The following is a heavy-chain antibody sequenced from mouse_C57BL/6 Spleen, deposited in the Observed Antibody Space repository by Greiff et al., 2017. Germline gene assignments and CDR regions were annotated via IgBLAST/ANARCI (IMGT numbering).Heavy chain of an antibody. CDR1: GYTFTSYW. CDR2: IHPNSGST. J-gene: IGHJ3*01. CDR3: ARKRDYSNYEAWFAY. V-gene: IGHV1-64*01. D-gene: IGHD2-5*01. Sequence: VQLQQPGAELVKPGASVKLSCKASGYTFTSYWMHWVKQRPGQGLEWIGMIHPNSGSTNYNEKFKSKATLTVDKSSSTAYMQLSSLTSEDSAVYYCARKRDYSNYEAWFAYWGQGTLVTVSA.